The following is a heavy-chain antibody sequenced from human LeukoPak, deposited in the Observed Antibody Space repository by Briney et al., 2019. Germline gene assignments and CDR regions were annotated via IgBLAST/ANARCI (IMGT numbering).Heavy chain of an antibody. CDR2: ISYSGST. CDR3: ATPSGDWFHGVDV. D-gene: IGHD3/OR15-3a*01. CDR1: GGPISSGGYS. V-gene: IGHV4-31*03. Sequence: ASETLSLTCTVSGGPISSGGYSWTWIRQHPGKGLEWIGFISYSGSTHYNPSLKSRVTISLDTSKNQFSLKLNSVTAADTAVYYCATPSGDWFHGVDVWGQGTTVIVSS. J-gene: IGHJ6*02.